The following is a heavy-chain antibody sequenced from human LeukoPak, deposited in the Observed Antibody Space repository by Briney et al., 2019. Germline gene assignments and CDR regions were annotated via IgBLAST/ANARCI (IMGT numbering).Heavy chain of an antibody. D-gene: IGHD7-27*01. CDR1: GYTFTGYN. CDR3: ARSRTGILFDY. V-gene: IGHV1-2*06. Sequence: ASVKVSCKASGYTFTGYNMHWVRQAPGQGLEWMGRINPNSGGTNYAQKFQGRVTMTRDTSISTAYMELSRLGSDDTAVYYCARSRTGILFDYWGQGTLVTVSS. J-gene: IGHJ4*02. CDR2: INPNSGGT.